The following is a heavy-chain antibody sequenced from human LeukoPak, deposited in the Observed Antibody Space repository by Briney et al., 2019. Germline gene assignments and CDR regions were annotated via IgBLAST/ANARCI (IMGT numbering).Heavy chain of an antibody. D-gene: IGHD2-15*01. CDR1: GGSISSYY. CDR2: IYTSGST. CDR3: ARHVVVVAATRGDAFDI. J-gene: IGHJ3*02. Sequence: SETLSLTYTVSGGSISSYYWSWIRQPAGKGLEWIGRIYTSGSTNYNPSLKSRVTMSVDTSKNQFSLKLSSVTAADTAVYYCARHVVVVAATRGDAFDIWGQGTMVTVSS. V-gene: IGHV4-4*07.